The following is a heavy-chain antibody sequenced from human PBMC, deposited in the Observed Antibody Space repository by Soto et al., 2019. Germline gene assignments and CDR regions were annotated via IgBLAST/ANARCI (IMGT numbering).Heavy chain of an antibody. D-gene: IGHD3-16*01. Sequence: AAGKVCCKASAYSFTNNDVSWVRQDTGQGLEWMGWMNPGSGDTGYAQKFQGRVTMTRDISIATAYMELSSLRSDDTAIYYCARMATFGSLNWFDPWGQGTLVTVSS. CDR2: MNPGSGDT. V-gene: IGHV1-8*01. CDR1: AYSFTNND. J-gene: IGHJ5*02. CDR3: ARMATFGSLNWFDP.